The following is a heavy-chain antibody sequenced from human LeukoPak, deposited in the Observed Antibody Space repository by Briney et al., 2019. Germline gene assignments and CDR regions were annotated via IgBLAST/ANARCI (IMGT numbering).Heavy chain of an antibody. CDR3: AGLVGRYSSGLYYYYFDY. J-gene: IGHJ4*02. V-gene: IGHV4-4*02. CDR1: GDSINSLDL. Sequence: SETLSLTCTVSGDSINSLDLWSWVRQPPGKGLEWIGEMYLSGTTHSNPSVKSRVTISIDKSKNQFFLNLSSVTAADTAVYYCAGLVGRYSSGLYYYYFDYRGQGTLVTVSS. D-gene: IGHD3-22*01. CDR2: MYLSGTT.